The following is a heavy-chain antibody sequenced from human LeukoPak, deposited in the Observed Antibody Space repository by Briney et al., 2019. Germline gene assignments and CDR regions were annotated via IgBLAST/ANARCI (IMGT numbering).Heavy chain of an antibody. CDR3: ARGGGYYYASGSHSFDY. CDR1: GYTFTGYY. J-gene: IGHJ4*02. Sequence: ASVKVSCKPSGYTFTGYYMHWVRQAPGQGLEWMGWINPNTGGTNYAQKFEGRVTMTRDTSISTAYMELSRLTSDDTAVYYCARGGGYYYASGSHSFDYWGQGTLVTVSS. CDR2: INPNTGGT. V-gene: IGHV1-2*02. D-gene: IGHD3-10*01.